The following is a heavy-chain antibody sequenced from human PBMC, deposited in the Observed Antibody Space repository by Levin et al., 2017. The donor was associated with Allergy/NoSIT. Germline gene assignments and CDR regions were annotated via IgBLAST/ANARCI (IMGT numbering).Heavy chain of an antibody. D-gene: IGHD6-13*01. V-gene: IGHV5-51*01. CDR3: VRHRRSEAEAVSPYYYAMDV. Sequence: GGSLRLSCKGSGYKFGSYWIGWVRQMPGKGLEWMGIIWPGDSDTRYSPSFQGQVTISGDKSINTVYLHCSSLKASDTAIYYCVRHRRSEAEAVSPYYYAMDVWGQGTTVTVSS. CDR2: IWPGDSDT. CDR1: GYKFGSYW. J-gene: IGHJ6*02.